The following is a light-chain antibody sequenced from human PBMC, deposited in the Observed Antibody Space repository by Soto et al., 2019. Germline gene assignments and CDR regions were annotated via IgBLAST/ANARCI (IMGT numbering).Light chain of an antibody. J-gene: IGLJ1*01. CDR3: SSYTSSSTLPYV. Sequence: AQASPGSGCSGELMTNSRTGNRRGGVGYNYVSWYQQHPGKAPKLMIYDVSNRPSGVSNRFSGSKSGNTASLTISGLQAEDEADYYCSSYTSSSTLPYVFGTGTKVTVL. CDR2: DVS. V-gene: IGLV2-14*01. CDR1: RRGGVGYNY.